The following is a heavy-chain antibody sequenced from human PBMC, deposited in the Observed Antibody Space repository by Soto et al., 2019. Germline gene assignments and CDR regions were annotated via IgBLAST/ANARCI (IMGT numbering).Heavy chain of an antibody. J-gene: IGHJ4*02. CDR1: GLTFSSYG. V-gene: IGHV3-33*01. CDR3: AREFGSGSYDY. CDR2: IWYDGSNK. D-gene: IGHD3-10*01. Sequence: QVQLVESGGGVVQPGRSLRLSCAASGLTFSSYGMHWVRQAPSKGLEWVAVIWYDGSNKYYADSVKGRFTISRDNSKNTLYLQMNSLRAEDTAVYYCAREFGSGSYDYWGQGTLVTVSS.